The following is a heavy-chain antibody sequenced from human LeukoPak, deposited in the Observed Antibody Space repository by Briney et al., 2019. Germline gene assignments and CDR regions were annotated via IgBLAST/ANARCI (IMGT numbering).Heavy chain of an antibody. Sequence: GGSLRLSCAASGFTVSSNYVSWVRQAPGKGLAWVSVIYSGGTTLYADSVKGRFTISRDNSKNTLYLQMNSPRAEDTAVYYCARDSSGYYYAFDVSGQGTVVIVSS. CDR1: GFTVSSNY. J-gene: IGHJ3*01. D-gene: IGHD3-22*01. CDR3: ARDSSGYYYAFDV. V-gene: IGHV3-66*01. CDR2: IYSGGTT.